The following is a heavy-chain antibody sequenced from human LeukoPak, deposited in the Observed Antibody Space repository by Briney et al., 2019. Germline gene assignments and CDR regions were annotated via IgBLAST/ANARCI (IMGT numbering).Heavy chain of an antibody. J-gene: IGHJ4*02. CDR2: IWYGGSNK. Sequence: GGSLRLSCAASGFTFSSYGMHWVRQAPGKGLEWVAVIWYGGSNKYYADSVKGRFTISRDNSKSTLYLQMNSLRAEDTAVYYCAKEIPREYYGSGSYFDYWGQGTLVTVSS. V-gene: IGHV3-30*02. CDR1: GFTFSSYG. CDR3: AKEIPREYYGSGSYFDY. D-gene: IGHD3-10*01.